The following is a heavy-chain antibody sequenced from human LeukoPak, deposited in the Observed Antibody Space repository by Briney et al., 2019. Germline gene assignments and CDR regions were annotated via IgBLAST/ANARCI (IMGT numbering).Heavy chain of an antibody. CDR1: GFSVNHLY. Sequence: GGSLTLFCAASGFSVNHLYMSWVPQARGKGLEWVSVIYSGDSTYYADSVKGRFTISRDTSKNTVYLQMNSLRAEETAVYYCARDREYSYGYGFDYWGQGTLVTVSS. V-gene: IGHV3-66*01. J-gene: IGHJ4*02. CDR3: ARDREYSYGYGFDY. CDR2: IYSGDST. D-gene: IGHD5-18*01.